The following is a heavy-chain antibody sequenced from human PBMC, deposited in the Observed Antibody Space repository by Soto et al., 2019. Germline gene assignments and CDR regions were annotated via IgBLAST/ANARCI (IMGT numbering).Heavy chain of an antibody. D-gene: IGHD1-1*01. CDR1: GFTVSNNY. V-gene: IGHV3-66*01. CDR3: ARDGTYNWV. J-gene: IGHJ4*02. CDR2: IYSGGAT. Sequence: VQLVESGGGLVQPGGSLRLSCAASGFTVSNNYMRWVRQAPGKGLEWVSLIYSGGATYYADSVKGRFTISRDNSMNTLYLQMNRLRAEDTAVYYCARDGTYNWVGGQGILVTVSS.